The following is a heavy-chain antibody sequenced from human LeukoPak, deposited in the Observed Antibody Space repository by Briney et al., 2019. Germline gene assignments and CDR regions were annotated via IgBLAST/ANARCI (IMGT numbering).Heavy chain of an antibody. CDR2: IKQDGSAK. CDR3: ARDTSSWYEGDTFDI. J-gene: IGHJ3*02. Sequence: PGGSLRLSCAASGFTFSSYAMSWVRQAPGKGLQWVANIKQDGSAKYYVDSVKGRFTISRDNAKTSLYLQMSSLRAEDTAVYYCARDTSSWYEGDTFDIWGQGTMVTVSS. CDR1: GFTFSSYA. V-gene: IGHV3-7*01. D-gene: IGHD6-13*01.